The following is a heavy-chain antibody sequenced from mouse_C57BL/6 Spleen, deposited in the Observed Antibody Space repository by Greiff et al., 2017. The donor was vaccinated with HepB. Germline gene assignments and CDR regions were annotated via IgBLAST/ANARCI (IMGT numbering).Heavy chain of an antibody. Sequence: EVQLVESGGGLVKPGGSLKLSCAASGFTFSSYAMSWVRQTPEKRLEWVATISDGGSYTYYPDNVKGRFTISRDNAKNNLYLQMSHLKSEDTAMYYCARDSDYGSSSDYWGQGTTLTVSS. D-gene: IGHD1-1*01. CDR2: ISDGGSYT. CDR1: GFTFSSYA. V-gene: IGHV5-4*01. CDR3: ARDSDYGSSSDY. J-gene: IGHJ2*01.